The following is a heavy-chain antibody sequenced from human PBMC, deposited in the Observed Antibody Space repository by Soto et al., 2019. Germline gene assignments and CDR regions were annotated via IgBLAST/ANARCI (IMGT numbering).Heavy chain of an antibody. V-gene: IGHV4-59*01. CDR3: ARGEERGAMPSGY. Sequence: QVQLQESGPGLVKPSETLSLTCTFSGGSISSYYWSWIRQPPGKGLEWIGYIYYSGSTNYNPSLKSRVTISVDTSKNQFSLKLSSVTAADTAVYYCARGEERGAMPSGYWGQGTLVTVSS. J-gene: IGHJ4*02. D-gene: IGHD3-16*01. CDR1: GGSISSYY. CDR2: IYYSGST.